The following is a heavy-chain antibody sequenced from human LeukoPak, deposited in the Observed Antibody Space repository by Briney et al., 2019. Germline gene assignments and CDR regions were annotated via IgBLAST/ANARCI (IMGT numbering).Heavy chain of an antibody. CDR3: ARDPGPSYYYDSSGYYPPLLSYAFDI. D-gene: IGHD3-22*01. V-gene: IGHV4-61*01. CDR1: GGSVSSGSYY. J-gene: IGHJ3*02. CDR2: IYYSGST. Sequence: SETLSLTCTVSGGSVSSGSYYWSWIRQPPGTGLEWIGYIYYSGSTNYNPSLKSRVTISVDTSKNQFSLKLSSVTAADTAVYYCARDPGPSYYYDSSGYYPPLLSYAFDIWGQGTMVTVSS.